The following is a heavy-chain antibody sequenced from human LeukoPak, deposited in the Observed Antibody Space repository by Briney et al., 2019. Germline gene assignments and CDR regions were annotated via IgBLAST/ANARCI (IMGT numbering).Heavy chain of an antibody. CDR2: IYSDGSST. V-gene: IGHV3-74*01. Sequence: GGSLRLSCAATGFTFSSYWMHWVRQAPGKGLVWVSRIYSDGSSTSYADSVKGRFTISRDNAKNTLYLQMNSLRAEDTAVYYCARVGYSSSWYNFDYWGQGTLVTVSS. J-gene: IGHJ4*02. CDR3: ARVGYSSSWYNFDY. CDR1: GFTFSSYW. D-gene: IGHD6-13*01.